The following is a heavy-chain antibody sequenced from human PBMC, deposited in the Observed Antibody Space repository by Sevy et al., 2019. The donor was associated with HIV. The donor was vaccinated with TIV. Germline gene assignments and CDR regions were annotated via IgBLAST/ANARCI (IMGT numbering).Heavy chain of an antibody. Sequence: GGSLRLSCAASGFTFSSYWMSWVRQAPGKGLEWVANIKQDGSEKYYVDSVKGRFTITRDNTKNSLYLQMNSLRAEDTAVYYCASPGGKGFDPWGQGTLVTVSS. CDR1: GFTFSSYW. CDR2: IKQDGSEK. D-gene: IGHD3-16*01. CDR3: ASPGGKGFDP. J-gene: IGHJ5*02. V-gene: IGHV3-7*03.